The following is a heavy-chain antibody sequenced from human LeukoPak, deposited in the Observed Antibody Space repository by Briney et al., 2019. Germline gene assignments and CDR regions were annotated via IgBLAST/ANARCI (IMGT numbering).Heavy chain of an antibody. CDR1: GFTVSSNY. D-gene: IGHD3-10*01. Sequence: PGGSLRLSCAASGFTVSSNYMSWVRQAPGKGLEWVSIIYSGGSTFYADSVKGRFTISRDDPHNTLYLQMNSLRAEDTAVYFCARGGVDYYGSGTYYLMYYFDHWGQGALVTVSS. CDR3: ARGGVDYYGSGTYYLMYYFDH. V-gene: IGHV3-53*01. CDR2: IYSGGST. J-gene: IGHJ4*02.